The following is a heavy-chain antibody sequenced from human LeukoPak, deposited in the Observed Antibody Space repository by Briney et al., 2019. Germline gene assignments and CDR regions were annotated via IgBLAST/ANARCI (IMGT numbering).Heavy chain of an antibody. CDR1: GFTFSSYA. V-gene: IGHV3-23*01. CDR3: AKDETAVTTPFDY. J-gene: IGHJ4*02. Sequence: GGSLRLSCAASGFTFSSYAMSWVRQAPGKGLEWVSAISASGGSTFYADSVKGRSTISRDNSKNTLYLQMNSLRAEDTAVYYCAKDETAVTTPFDYWGQGTLVTVSS. D-gene: IGHD4-17*01. CDR2: ISASGGST.